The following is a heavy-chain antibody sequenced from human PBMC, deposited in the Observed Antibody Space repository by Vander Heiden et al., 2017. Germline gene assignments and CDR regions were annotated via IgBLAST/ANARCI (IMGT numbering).Heavy chain of an antibody. V-gene: IGHV3-33*01. CDR1: GFTFSSYG. CDR3: ARDPYGGYCSGGSCYRWGGMDV. Sequence: VQLVESGGGVVQPGRSLRLSCAASGFTFSSYGMHWVRQAPGKGLEWVAVIWYDGSNKYYADSVKGRFTISRDNSKNTLYLQMNSLRAEDTAVYYCARDPYGGYCSGGSCYRWGGMDVWGHGTTVTVSS. J-gene: IGHJ6*02. D-gene: IGHD2-15*01. CDR2: IWYDGSNK.